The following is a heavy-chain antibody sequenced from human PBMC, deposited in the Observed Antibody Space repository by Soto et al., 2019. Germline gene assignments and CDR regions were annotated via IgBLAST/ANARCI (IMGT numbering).Heavy chain of an antibody. V-gene: IGHV1-69*12. Sequence: QVQLVQSGAEVKKPGSSVKVSCKASGGTFSSYAISWVRQAPGQGLEWMGGIIPIFGTANYAQKCQGRVTITADESTSTAYMELSSLRSEDTAVYYCASHGLRAARRDYYYYGMDVWGQGTTVTVS. CDR2: IIPIFGTA. J-gene: IGHJ6*02. CDR3: ASHGLRAARRDYYYYGMDV. D-gene: IGHD6-6*01. CDR1: GGTFSSYA.